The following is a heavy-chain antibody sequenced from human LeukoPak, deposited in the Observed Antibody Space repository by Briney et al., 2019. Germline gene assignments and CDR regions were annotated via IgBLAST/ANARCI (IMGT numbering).Heavy chain of an antibody. CDR3: ATPGIAVAGPTWGAFDI. Sequence: QPGRSLRLSCAASGFTFSSYAMHWLRQAPGKALEWVALISYDGSNKYYADSVKGRFTISRENSKNTVYLQMNSLRAEDTAVYYCATPGIAVAGPTWGAFDIWGQGTMVTVSS. D-gene: IGHD6-19*01. J-gene: IGHJ3*02. CDR1: GFTFSSYA. V-gene: IGHV3-30-3*01. CDR2: ISYDGSNK.